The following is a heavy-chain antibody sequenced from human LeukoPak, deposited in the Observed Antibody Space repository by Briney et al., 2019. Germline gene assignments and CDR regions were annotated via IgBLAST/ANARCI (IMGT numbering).Heavy chain of an antibody. J-gene: IGHJ4*02. CDR3: ATKTTVATGGAH. CDR2: ISGSGNTM. D-gene: IGHD4-17*01. CDR1: GFTFNSCE. V-gene: IGHV3-48*03. Sequence: GGSLRLSCATSGFTFNSCEMNWVRQAPGKGLEWVSYISGSGNTMHYADSEKGRFTISRDNAKNSLSLQMNSLRAEDTAVYYCATKTTVATGGAHWGQGTLVSVSS.